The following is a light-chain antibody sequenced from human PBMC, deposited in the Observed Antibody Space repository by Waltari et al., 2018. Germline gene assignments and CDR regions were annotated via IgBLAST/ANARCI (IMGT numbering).Light chain of an antibody. CDR3: QQRTNWPLT. CDR2: DAS. CDR1: QSVSNF. V-gene: IGKV3-11*01. J-gene: IGKJ4*01. Sequence: EIVLTQSPATLSLYPGERASLSCRASQSVSNFLAWYQQKPGQAPRLLIYDASRRAAGIPARFSGSGSGTDFTLTISRLEPEDFAVFYCQQRTNWPLTFGGGTKLEVK.